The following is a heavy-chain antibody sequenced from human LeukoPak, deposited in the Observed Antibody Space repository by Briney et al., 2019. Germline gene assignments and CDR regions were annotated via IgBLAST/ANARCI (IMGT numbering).Heavy chain of an antibody. CDR1: RFIVSNHY. V-gene: IGHV3-66*01. J-gene: IGHJ6*02. D-gene: IGHD7-27*01. CDR2: IYGGRNNT. CDR3: ARDRGNWGSDYYGMDV. Sequence: PGGSLRLSCSVSRFIVSNHYMSWVRQAPGKGLEWVSVIYGGRNNTHYADSVKGRFTISRDNSKNTVYLQMNSLRAEDTAVYYCARDRGNWGSDYYGMDVWGQGTTVTVSS.